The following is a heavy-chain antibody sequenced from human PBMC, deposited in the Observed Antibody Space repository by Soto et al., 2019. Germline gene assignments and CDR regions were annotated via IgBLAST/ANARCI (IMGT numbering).Heavy chain of an antibody. CDR1: GFTFSSYA. D-gene: IGHD6-6*01. CDR2: ISGSGGST. Sequence: GGSLRLSCAASGFTFSSYAMSWVRQAPGKGLEWVSAISGSGGSTYYADSVKGRFTISRDHSKNTLSLKMNSLRAEDTAVYYCEKDKASRLHSSSFDYWGQGTLVTVSS. CDR3: EKDKASRLHSSSFDY. V-gene: IGHV3-23*01. J-gene: IGHJ4*02.